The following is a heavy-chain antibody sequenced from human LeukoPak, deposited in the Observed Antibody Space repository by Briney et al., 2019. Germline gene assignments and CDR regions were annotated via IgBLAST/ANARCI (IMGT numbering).Heavy chain of an antibody. V-gene: IGHV3-9*01. CDR2: ISWNSGSI. D-gene: IGHD3-10*01. CDR3: AKDTVYYGSGSFDY. CDR1: GFTFDDYA. Sequence: PGRSLRLSCAASGFTFDDYAMHWVRQAPGRGLEWVSGISWNSGSIGYADSVKGRFTISRDNAKNSLYLQMNSLRAEDTALYYCAKDTVYYGSGSFDYWGQRTLVTVSS. J-gene: IGHJ4*02.